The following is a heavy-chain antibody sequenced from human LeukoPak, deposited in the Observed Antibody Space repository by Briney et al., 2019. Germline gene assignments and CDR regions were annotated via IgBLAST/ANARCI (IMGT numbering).Heavy chain of an antibody. CDR2: IYYSGNT. J-gene: IGHJ4*02. CDR1: GGSITYYY. V-gene: IGHV4-59*01. Sequence: PSETLSLTCSVSGGSITYYYWSWIRQPPGKGLEWIGNIYYSGNTNYNPSLKSRVTISVDMSKNQFSLKVSSVTAADTAVYYCTRGGRDGQNPLDYWGQGTLVTVSS. D-gene: IGHD5-24*01. CDR3: TRGGRDGQNPLDY.